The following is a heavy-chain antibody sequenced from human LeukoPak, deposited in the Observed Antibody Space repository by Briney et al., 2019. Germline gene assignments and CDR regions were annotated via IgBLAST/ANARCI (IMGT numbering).Heavy chain of an antibody. V-gene: IGHV1-8*01. CDR1: GYTFTSYD. CDR2: MNPNSGNT. D-gene: IGHD6-13*01. CDR3: ARMYSSSWTQYAFDI. Sequence: GAPVKVSCKASGYTFTSYDINWVRQATGQGLEWMGWMNPNSGNTGYAQKFQGRVTMTRNTSISTAYMELSSLRSEDTAVYYCARMYSSSWTQYAFDIWGQGTMVTASS. J-gene: IGHJ3*02.